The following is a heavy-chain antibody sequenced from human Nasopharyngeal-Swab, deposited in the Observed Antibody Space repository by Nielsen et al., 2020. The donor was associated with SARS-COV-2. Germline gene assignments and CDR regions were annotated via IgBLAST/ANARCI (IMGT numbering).Heavy chain of an antibody. CDR1: GFTFSSYS. V-gene: IGHV3-21*01. Sequence: GESLKISCAASGFTFSSYSMNWVRQAPGKGLEWVSSISSSSSYIYYADSVKGRFTISRDNAKNSLYLQMNSLRDEDTAVYYCARDIRSYGYGPTFDYWGQGTLVTVSS. D-gene: IGHD5-18*01. J-gene: IGHJ4*02. CDR2: ISSSSSYI. CDR3: ARDIRSYGYGPTFDY.